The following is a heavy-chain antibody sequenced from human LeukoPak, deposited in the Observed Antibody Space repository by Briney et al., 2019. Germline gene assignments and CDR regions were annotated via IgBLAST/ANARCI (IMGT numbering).Heavy chain of an antibody. D-gene: IGHD3-22*01. J-gene: IGHJ4*02. Sequence: GGSLRLSCAASGFSFSSFSMSWVRQAPGKGLEWVANIKQDGSEKYYVDSVKGRFTISRDNAKNSLYLQMNSLRAEDTAVYYCVRDYYDSSGSVIGFDYWGQGTLVTVSS. V-gene: IGHV3-7*01. CDR3: VRDYYDSSGSVIGFDY. CDR1: GFSFSSFS. CDR2: IKQDGSEK.